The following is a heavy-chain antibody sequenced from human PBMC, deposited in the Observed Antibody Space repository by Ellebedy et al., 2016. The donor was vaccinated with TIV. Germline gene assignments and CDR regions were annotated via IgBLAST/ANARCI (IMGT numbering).Heavy chain of an antibody. CDR2: ISYDGRNN. CDR1: GFTFSSYG. V-gene: IGHV3-30*03. J-gene: IGHJ4*02. D-gene: IGHD3-10*01. CDR3: ASPPGVVAL. Sequence: GESLKISCAASGFTFSSYGMHWVRQAPGKGLEWVAVISYDGRNNKYADSVKGRFTISRDDSKNTLYLQMNSLRAEDTAVYYCASPPGVVALWGQGTLVTVSS.